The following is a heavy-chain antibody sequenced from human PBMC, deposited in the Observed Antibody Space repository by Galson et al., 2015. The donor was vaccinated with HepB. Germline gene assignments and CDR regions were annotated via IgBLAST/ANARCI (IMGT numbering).Heavy chain of an antibody. J-gene: IGHJ4*02. Sequence: SVKVSCKASGYTFTSYGINWVRQAPGQGLEWMGWISGYNGNTNHAQKLQGRVSMTIDTSTSTAYMELRSLRSDDTAIYYCARDLAVAGTLGYWGQGTLVTVSS. V-gene: IGHV1-18*04. CDR1: GYTFTSYG. CDR3: ARDLAVAGTLGY. CDR2: ISGYNGNT. D-gene: IGHD6-19*01.